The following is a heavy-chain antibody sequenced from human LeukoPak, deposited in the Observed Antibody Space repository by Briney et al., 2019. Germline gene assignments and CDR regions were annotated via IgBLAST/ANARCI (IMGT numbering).Heavy chain of an antibody. Sequence: PGGSLRLSCAASGFTFGSYCMSWIRQAPGKGLEWVSYISSSSSYTNYADPVKGRFTISRDNAKNSLYLQMNSLRAEDTAVYYCARDLSYGDYVLDYWGQGTLVTVSS. J-gene: IGHJ4*02. CDR2: ISSSSSYT. D-gene: IGHD4-17*01. CDR3: ARDLSYGDYVLDY. CDR1: GFTFGSYC. V-gene: IGHV3-11*05.